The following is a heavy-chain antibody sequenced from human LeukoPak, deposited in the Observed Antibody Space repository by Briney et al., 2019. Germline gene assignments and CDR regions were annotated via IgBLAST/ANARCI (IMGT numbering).Heavy chain of an antibody. CDR2: IYYSGRT. CDR3: ARSQATAMVSDY. Sequence: TSETLSLTCTVSGGSLNSSSYYWGWIRQPPGKGLEWIGSIYYSGRTYYNPSLKSRVTIFVDTSKNQFSLKLNSVTAADTAVYYCARSQATAMVSDYWGQGTLVTASS. J-gene: IGHJ4*02. V-gene: IGHV4-39*01. D-gene: IGHD2-2*01. CDR1: GGSLNSSSYY.